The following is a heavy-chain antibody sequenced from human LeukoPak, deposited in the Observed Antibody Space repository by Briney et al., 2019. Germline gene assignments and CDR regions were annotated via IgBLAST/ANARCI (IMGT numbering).Heavy chain of an antibody. CDR1: GYTFTSYY. J-gene: IGHJ4*02. CDR3: AREALEWYSSSSPRGMDY. Sequence: ASVKVSCKASGYTFTSYYMHWVRQAPGQGLEWMGIINPSGGSTSYAQKFQGRVTMTRDTSTSTVYMELSSLRSEDTAVYYCAREALEWYSSSSPRGMDYWGQGTLVTVSS. CDR2: INPSGGST. D-gene: IGHD6-6*01. V-gene: IGHV1-46*01.